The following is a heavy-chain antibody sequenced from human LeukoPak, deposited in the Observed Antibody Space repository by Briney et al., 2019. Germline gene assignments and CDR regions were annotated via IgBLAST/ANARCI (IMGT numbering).Heavy chain of an antibody. CDR2: IRYDGSNK. V-gene: IGHV3-30*02. J-gene: IGHJ5*02. CDR1: GFTFRSYG. D-gene: IGHD6-6*01. CDR3: AREVAARRLGSWFDP. Sequence: GGSLRLSCAASGFTFRSYGMHWVRQAPGKGLEWVAFIRYDGSNKYYADSVKGRFTISRDNAKNSLYLQMNSLRAEDTAVYYCAREVAARRLGSWFDPWGQGTLVTVSS.